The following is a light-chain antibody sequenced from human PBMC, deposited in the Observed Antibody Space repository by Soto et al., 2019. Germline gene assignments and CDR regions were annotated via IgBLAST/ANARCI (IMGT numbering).Light chain of an antibody. J-gene: IGKJ2*01. CDR3: QQYGNSPYT. V-gene: IGKV3-20*01. Sequence: EIVLTQSPGTLSLSPGERATLSCRASQSVSSSYLAWYRQKPGQAPRLLIYGASSRATGIPDRFSGSGSGTDFTLTINRLEPEDFAVYYCQQYGNSPYTFGQGTKLEIK. CDR2: GAS. CDR1: QSVSSSY.